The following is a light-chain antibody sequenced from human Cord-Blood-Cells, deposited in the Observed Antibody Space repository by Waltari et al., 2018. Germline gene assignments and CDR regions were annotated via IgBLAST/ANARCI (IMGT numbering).Light chain of an antibody. J-gene: IGLJ2*01. Sequence: QSALTQPASVSGSPGQSITISCTGTSSDVGSYNLVSWYQQHPGKAPKLMIYEVSKRPSGVSNRFSGSKSGNTASLTNSGLQAEDEADYYCCSYAGSSTFLVVFGGGTKLTVL. CDR3: CSYAGSSTFLVV. V-gene: IGLV2-23*02. CDR2: EVS. CDR1: SSDVGSYNL.